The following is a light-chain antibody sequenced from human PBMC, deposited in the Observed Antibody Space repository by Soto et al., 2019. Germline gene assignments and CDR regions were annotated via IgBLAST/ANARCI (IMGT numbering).Light chain of an antibody. V-gene: IGLV2-11*01. J-gene: IGLJ1*01. CDR1: SSDVGGYNY. CDR3: CSYAGSPRYV. CDR2: DVS. Sequence: QSALTQRRSVSGSPGQSVTISCTGTSSDVGGYNYVSWYQQHPGNAPKVMIYDVSERPSGVPDRFSGSKSGNTASLTISGLQAEDEADYYCCSYAGSPRYVLGPGTKVTVL.